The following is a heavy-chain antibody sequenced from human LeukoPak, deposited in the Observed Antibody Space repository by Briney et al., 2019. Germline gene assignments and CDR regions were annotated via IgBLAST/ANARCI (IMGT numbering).Heavy chain of an antibody. D-gene: IGHD4-17*01. CDR1: GFTFSSHG. Sequence: GGSLRLSCAASGFTFSSHGMCWVRQAPGGGLEWVSSISIGGDTTYSDSVKGRFTISRDNSKNTLYLQLEHLGAEDTALSYCAKDIRPNDCWGQGTLVTVSS. J-gene: IGHJ4*02. CDR3: AKDIRPNDC. CDR2: ISIGGDTT. V-gene: IGHV3-23*01.